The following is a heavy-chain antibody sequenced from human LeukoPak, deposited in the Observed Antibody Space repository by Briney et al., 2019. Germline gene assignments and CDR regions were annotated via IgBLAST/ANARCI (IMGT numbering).Heavy chain of an antibody. CDR2: ISYDGSNK. V-gene: IGHV3-30*18. Sequence: GGSLRLSCAASGFTFSSYGMHWVRQAPGKGLEWVAVISYDGSNKYYADSVKGRFTISRDNSKNTLYLQMNSLRAEDTAVYYCAKDRGHCSGGSCSLGGYYFDYWGQGTLVTVSS. CDR1: GFTFSSYG. D-gene: IGHD2-15*01. CDR3: AKDRGHCSGGSCSLGGYYFDY. J-gene: IGHJ4*02.